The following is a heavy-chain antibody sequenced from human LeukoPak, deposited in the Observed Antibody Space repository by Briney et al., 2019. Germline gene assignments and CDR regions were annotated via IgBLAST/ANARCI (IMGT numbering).Heavy chain of an antibody. J-gene: IGHJ5*02. CDR1: GGTFSSYA. D-gene: IGHD3-16*01. Sequence: SVKVSCKASGGTFSSYAISWVRQAPGQGLEWMGGIIPIFGTANYAQKFQGRVTITADKSTSTAYMELSSLRSDDTAVYYCARGGISPRDWFDPWGQGTLVTVSS. V-gene: IGHV1-69*06. CDR3: ARGGISPRDWFDP. CDR2: IIPIFGTA.